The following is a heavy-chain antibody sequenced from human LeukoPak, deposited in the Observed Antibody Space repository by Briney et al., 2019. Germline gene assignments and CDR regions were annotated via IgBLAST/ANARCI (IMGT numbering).Heavy chain of an antibody. Sequence: PGGSLRLSCAASGFTFSSYAVSWVRQAPGKGLEWVSAISGSGGSTYYADSVKGRFTISRDNSKNTLYLQMNSLRAEDTAVYYCAKGDSYGYGSIDIWGQGTMVTVSS. CDR1: GFTFSSYA. V-gene: IGHV3-23*01. J-gene: IGHJ3*02. CDR3: AKGDSYGYGSIDI. CDR2: ISGSGGST. D-gene: IGHD5-18*01.